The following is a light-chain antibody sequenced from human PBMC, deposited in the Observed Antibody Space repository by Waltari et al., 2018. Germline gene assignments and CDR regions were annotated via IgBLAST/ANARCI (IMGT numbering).Light chain of an antibody. CDR3: MQGTHWPPWT. J-gene: IGKJ1*01. V-gene: IGKV2-30*02. CDR1: QSFVHSDGKTY. Sequence: DVVMTQSPLSLSATLGQPASISCKSSQSFVHSDGKTYLNWYQQRPGQSPRRLLYKVSNRGSGGPARFSGSGSCTDFILKISKMEDEDVGVYYCMQGTHWPPWTFGQGTKVEIK. CDR2: KVS.